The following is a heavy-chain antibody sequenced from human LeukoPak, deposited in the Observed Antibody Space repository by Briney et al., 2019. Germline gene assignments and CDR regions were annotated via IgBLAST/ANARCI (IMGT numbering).Heavy chain of an antibody. CDR3: AKDMSRGGYSNYRYYYYGMDV. CDR2: ISWNSGSI. D-gene: IGHD4-11*01. CDR1: GFTFDDYA. J-gene: IGHJ6*02. Sequence: GRSLRLSCAASGFTFDDYAMHWVRQAPGKGLEWVSGISWNSGSIGYADSVKGRFTISRDNAKNSLYLQMNSLRAEDTALYYCAKDMSRGGYSNYRYYYYGMDVWGQGTTVTVSS. V-gene: IGHV3-9*01.